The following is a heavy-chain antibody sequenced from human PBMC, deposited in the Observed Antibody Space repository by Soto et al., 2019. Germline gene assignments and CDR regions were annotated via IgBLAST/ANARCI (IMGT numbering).Heavy chain of an antibody. V-gene: IGHV1-69*06. Sequence: SVKVSCKASGGTFSSYAISWVRQAPGQGLEWMGGIIPIFGTANYARKFQGRVTITADKSTSTAYMELSSLRSEDTAVYYCARDSVSVDSSARDFAFDYWGQGTLVTVSS. CDR1: GGTFSSYA. D-gene: IGHD2-21*02. CDR3: ARDSVSVDSSARDFAFDY. CDR2: IIPIFGTA. J-gene: IGHJ4*02.